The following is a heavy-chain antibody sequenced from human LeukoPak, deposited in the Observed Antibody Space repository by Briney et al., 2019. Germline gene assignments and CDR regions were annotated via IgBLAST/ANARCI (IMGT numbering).Heavy chain of an antibody. V-gene: IGHV3-11*06. J-gene: IGHJ4*02. Sequence: GGSLGLSCAASGFTFSDYYMSWVRQAPGKGLEGSSYISSSSSYTNCADSVKGRFTISRDNAKNSLYLQMNSLRGEDEAVYYCARARRVSGFDYWGQGTPVTVSP. CDR3: ARARRVSGFDY. CDR1: GFTFSDYY. CDR2: ISSSSSYT.